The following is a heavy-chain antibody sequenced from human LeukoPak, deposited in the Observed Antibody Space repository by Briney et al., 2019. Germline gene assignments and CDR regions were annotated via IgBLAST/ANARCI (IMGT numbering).Heavy chain of an antibody. D-gene: IGHD2-15*01. CDR1: GYTFTSYD. J-gene: IGHJ6*02. Sequence: ASVKVSCKASGYTFTSYDINWVRQATGQGLEGMGWMNPNSGNTGYAQKFQGRVTMTRNTSISTAYMELSSLRSEDTAVYYCARGGDIVVVVAAPKGYGMDVWGQGTTVTVSS. CDR3: ARGGDIVVVVAAPKGYGMDV. CDR2: MNPNSGNT. V-gene: IGHV1-8*01.